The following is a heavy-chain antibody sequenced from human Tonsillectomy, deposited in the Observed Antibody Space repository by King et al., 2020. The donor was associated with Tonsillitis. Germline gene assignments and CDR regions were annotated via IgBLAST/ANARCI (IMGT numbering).Heavy chain of an antibody. CDR1: GFTFSSYA. Sequence: VQLLESGGGLVQPGGSLRLSCAASGFTFSSYAMSWVRQAPGKGLEWVSAIRGSGGSTYYADSVKGRFTISRDNSKNTRYLQMNSLRAEDTAVYYCYIAAAGTCDYWGQGTLVTVSS. V-gene: IGHV3-23*01. CDR2: IRGSGGST. D-gene: IGHD6-13*01. CDR3: YIAAAGTCDY. J-gene: IGHJ4*02.